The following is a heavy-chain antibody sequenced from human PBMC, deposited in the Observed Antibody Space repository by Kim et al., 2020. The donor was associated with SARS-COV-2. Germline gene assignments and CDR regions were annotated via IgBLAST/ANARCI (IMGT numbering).Heavy chain of an antibody. CDR3: ARVVSYDGSGHFDY. V-gene: IGHV7-4-1*02. D-gene: IGHD3-22*01. CDR1: GYTFTTYS. CDR2: VNTNTGNP. J-gene: IGHJ4*02. Sequence: ASVKVSCKASGYTFTTYSLNWVRQAPGQGLEWMGWVNTNTGNPTYAQGSTGRFVFSLDTSVSTAYLQISSLKAEDTAVYYCARVVSYDGSGHFDYWGQGTLVTVSS.